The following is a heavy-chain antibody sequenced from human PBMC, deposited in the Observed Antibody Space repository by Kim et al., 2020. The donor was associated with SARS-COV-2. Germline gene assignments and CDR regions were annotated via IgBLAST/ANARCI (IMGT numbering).Heavy chain of an antibody. CDR1: GYTFTSYA. CDR3: ARADYGDYLDYWYFDL. D-gene: IGHD4-17*01. CDR2: INAGNGNT. J-gene: IGHJ2*01. Sequence: ASVKVSCKASGYTFTSYAMHWVRQAPGQRLEWMGWINAGNGNTKYSQKFQGRVTITRDTSASTAYMELSSLRSEDTAVYYCARADYGDYLDYWYFDLWGRGTLVTVSS. V-gene: IGHV1-3*01.